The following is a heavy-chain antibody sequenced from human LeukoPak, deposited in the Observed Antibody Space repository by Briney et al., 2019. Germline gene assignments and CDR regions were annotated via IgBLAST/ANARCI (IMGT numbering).Heavy chain of an antibody. Sequence: PGGSLRLSCAASGFTFASYAMRWVRHAPGKGLEWVSSITSSGHTTYYADSVKGRFTISRDNSKNTLYLQMNSLRAEDTAVYYCAKDRAYCSSTSCYRDYWGQGTLVTVSS. V-gene: IGHV3-23*01. CDR1: GFTFASYA. D-gene: IGHD2-2*02. J-gene: IGHJ4*02. CDR3: AKDRAYCSSTSCYRDY. CDR2: ITSSGHTT.